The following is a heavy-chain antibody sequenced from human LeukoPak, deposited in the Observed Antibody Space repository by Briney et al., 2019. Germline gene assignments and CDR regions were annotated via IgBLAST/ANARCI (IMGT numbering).Heavy chain of an antibody. V-gene: IGHV4-61*01. CDR2: ISYSGNT. CDR3: ARHGDHRGSAFDI. Sequence: SETLSLTCTVSGGSISSGSYYWSWIQQPPGKGLEWIGYISYSGNTNYNPSLKSRVTISLDTSKDQFSLILSSLTAADTAVYYCARHGDHRGSAFDIWAKGQWSPSLQ. J-gene: IGHJ3*02. D-gene: IGHD4-17*01. CDR1: GGSISSGSYY.